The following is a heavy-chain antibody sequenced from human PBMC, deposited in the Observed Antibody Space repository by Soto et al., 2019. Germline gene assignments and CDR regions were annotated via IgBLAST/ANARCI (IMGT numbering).Heavy chain of an antibody. V-gene: IGHV3-30-3*01. D-gene: IGHD4-4*01. J-gene: IGHJ6*02. CDR2: ISYDGSNK. CDR3: ARDRRQGVTTHLSYYYYGMDV. CDR1: GFTFSSYA. Sequence: QVQLVESGGGVVQPGRSLRLSCAASGFTFSSYAMHWVRQAPGKGLEWVAVISYDGSNKYYADSVKGRFTISRDNSKNXLXLLXNSLRAEDTAVYYCARDRRQGVTTHLSYYYYGMDVWGQGTTVTVSS.